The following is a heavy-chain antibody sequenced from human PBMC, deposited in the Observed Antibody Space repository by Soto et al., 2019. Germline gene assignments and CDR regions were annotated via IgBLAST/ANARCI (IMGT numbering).Heavy chain of an antibody. J-gene: IGHJ4*02. CDR3: ARVPRSDYDRGVYYFDL. V-gene: IGHV3-23*01. D-gene: IGHD3-22*01. CDR2: VSGSGGDT. Sequence: EVKLLESGGGLVQPGGSLRLSCGASGIAFYSYAMTWVRQAPGKGLEWVSAVSGSGGDTYYADSVRGRFSISRDNSENTLYLHMNSLRAEDTAGYYCARVPRSDYDRGVYYFDLWGQGTLVTVSS. CDR1: GIAFYSYA.